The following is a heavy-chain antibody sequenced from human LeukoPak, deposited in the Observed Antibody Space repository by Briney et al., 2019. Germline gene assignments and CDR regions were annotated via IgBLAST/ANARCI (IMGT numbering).Heavy chain of an antibody. CDR3: ARELRDCSGGSCYHNQNAFDI. V-gene: IGHV1-46*01. CDR2: INPSGGST. D-gene: IGHD2-15*01. CDR1: GYTFTSYY. Sequence: ASVKVSFKASGYTFTSYYMHWVRQAPGQGLEWMGIINPSGGSTSYAQKFQGRVTMTRDMSTSTVYMELSSLRSEDTAVYCCARELRDCSGGSCYHNQNAFDIWGQGTMVTVSS. J-gene: IGHJ3*02.